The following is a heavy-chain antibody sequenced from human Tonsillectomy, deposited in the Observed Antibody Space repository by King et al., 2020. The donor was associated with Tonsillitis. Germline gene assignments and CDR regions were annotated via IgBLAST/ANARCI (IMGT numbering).Heavy chain of an antibody. Sequence: VQLVESGGGLVKPGGSLRLSCAASGFTFSNAWMNWVRQAPGKGLEWVGRIKSRTDGGTTDYAAPVKGRFTFSRDDSKNTLYLQMNGLKTEDTAVYYCTTGTAVANYYYYSYMDVWGTGTTVTVSS. CDR2: IKSRTDGGTT. CDR3: TTGTAVANYYYYSYMDV. V-gene: IGHV3-15*07. D-gene: IGHD6-19*01. CDR1: GFTFSNAW. J-gene: IGHJ6*03.